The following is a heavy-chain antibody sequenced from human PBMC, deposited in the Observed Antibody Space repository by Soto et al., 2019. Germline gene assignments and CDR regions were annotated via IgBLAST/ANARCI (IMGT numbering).Heavy chain of an antibody. J-gene: IGHJ6*02. CDR1: GGSISSGGYY. D-gene: IGHD2-2*02. V-gene: IGHV4-31*03. Sequence: QVQLQESGPGLVKPSQTLSLTCTVSGGSISSGGYYWSWIRQHPGKGLEWIGYIYYSGSTYYNPSLKSRVTISVDTSKNQFSLKLSSVTAADTAVYYCARYCSSTSCYTGDYYYYGMDVWGQGTTVTVSS. CDR3: ARYCSSTSCYTGDYYYYGMDV. CDR2: IYYSGST.